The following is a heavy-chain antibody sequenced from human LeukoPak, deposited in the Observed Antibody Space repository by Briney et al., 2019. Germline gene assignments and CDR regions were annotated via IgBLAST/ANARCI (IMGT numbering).Heavy chain of an antibody. D-gene: IGHD3-16*01. V-gene: IGHV3-23*01. J-gene: IGHJ1*01. CDR3: AKEWGNCPGEYFQY. CDR2: ISDSGGNT. Sequence: GGSLRLSCAASRFSFSSYAMSWVRQAPGKALEWVSGISDSGGNTFYADSVKGRFTISRDNSKNTLYLQMNSLSAEDTAIYYCAKEWGNCPGEYFQYWGQGTLVTVSS. CDR1: RFSFSSYA.